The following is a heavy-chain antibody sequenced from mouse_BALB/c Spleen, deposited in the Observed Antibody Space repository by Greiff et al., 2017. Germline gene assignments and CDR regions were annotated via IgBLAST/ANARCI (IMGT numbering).Heavy chain of an antibody. CDR2: ISSGSSTI. Sequence: EVKLEESGGGLVQPGGSRKLSCAASGFTFSSFGMHWVRQAPEKGLEWVAYISSGSSTIYYADTVKGRFTISRDNPKNTLFLQMTSLRSEDTAMYYCARNGYYNYFDYWGQGTTLTVSS. V-gene: IGHV5-17*02. D-gene: IGHD2-3*01. CDR3: ARNGYYNYFDY. J-gene: IGHJ2*01. CDR1: GFTFSSFG.